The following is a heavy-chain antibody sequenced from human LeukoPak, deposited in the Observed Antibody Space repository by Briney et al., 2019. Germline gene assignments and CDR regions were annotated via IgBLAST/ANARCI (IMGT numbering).Heavy chain of an antibody. J-gene: IGHJ4*02. CDR2: IYYTGTT. V-gene: IGHV4-39*01. D-gene: IGHD3-10*01. CDR3: ARLVSAAGSFDY. CDR1: GGSISSNSYF. Sequence: PSETLSLTCTVSGGSISSNSYFWAWIRQPPGPGLQWVGSIYYTGTTYYNPSLKSRVTISVDTSENQSSLRLSSVTAADTAVYYCARLVSAAGSFDYWGQGTLVTVSS.